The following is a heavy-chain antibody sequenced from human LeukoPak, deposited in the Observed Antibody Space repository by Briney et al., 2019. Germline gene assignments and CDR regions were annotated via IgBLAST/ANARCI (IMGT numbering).Heavy chain of an antibody. CDR3: AKDQALWFGELTPFDY. J-gene: IGHJ4*02. Sequence: PGGSLRLSCAASGFTFSSYAMSWVRQAPGKGLEWVSAISGSGGSTYYADSVKGRFTISRDNSKNTLYLQMNSLRAEDTAVYYCAKDQALWFGELTPFDYWGQGTLVTVSS. CDR2: ISGSGGST. CDR1: GFTFSSYA. V-gene: IGHV3-23*01. D-gene: IGHD3-10*01.